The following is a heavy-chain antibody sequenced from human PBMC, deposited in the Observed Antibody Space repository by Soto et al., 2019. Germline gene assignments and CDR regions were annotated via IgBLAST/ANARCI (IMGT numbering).Heavy chain of an antibody. CDR2: ISSSGSTI. J-gene: IGHJ4*02. CDR3: ARESWLRDHFDY. V-gene: IGHV3-48*03. CDR1: GFTFSSYE. Sequence: EVQLVESGGGLVQPGGSLRLSCAASGFTFSSYEMNWVRQAPGKGLEWVSYISSSGSTIYYADSVKGRFTISRDNAKSSLYLQMNSLRDEDTAVYYCARESWLRDHFDYWGQGTLVTVSS. D-gene: IGHD5-12*01.